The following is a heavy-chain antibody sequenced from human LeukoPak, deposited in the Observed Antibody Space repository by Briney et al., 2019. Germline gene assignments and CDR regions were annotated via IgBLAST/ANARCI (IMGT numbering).Heavy chain of an antibody. V-gene: IGHV1-2*02. CDR2: VNPNSGGT. D-gene: IGHD3-10*01. Sequence: GASVKASCKASGYTFSGYYMHWVRQAPGQGLEWMGWVNPNSGGTNYAQKFQGRVTMTRDTSISTAYMELSRLRSDDTAVYYCLLWFGELSNGAYYYYGMDVWGQGTTVTVSS. CDR3: LLWFGELSNGAYYYYGMDV. J-gene: IGHJ6*02. CDR1: GYTFSGYY.